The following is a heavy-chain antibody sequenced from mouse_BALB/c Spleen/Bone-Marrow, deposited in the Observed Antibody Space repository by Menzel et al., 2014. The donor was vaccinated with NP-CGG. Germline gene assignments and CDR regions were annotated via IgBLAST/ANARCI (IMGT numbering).Heavy chain of an antibody. D-gene: IGHD2-14*01. CDR3: ARGYDEGFAY. J-gene: IGHJ3*01. CDR2: IDPANGNT. V-gene: IGHV14-3*02. Sequence: VQLKESGAELVKPGASVKLSCTASGFNIKDTYTHWVKQRPEQGLEWIGRIDPANGNTKYDPKFQGKATITADTSSNTAYLQLSSLTSEDTAVYYCARGYDEGFAYWGQGTLVTVSA. CDR1: GFNIKDTY.